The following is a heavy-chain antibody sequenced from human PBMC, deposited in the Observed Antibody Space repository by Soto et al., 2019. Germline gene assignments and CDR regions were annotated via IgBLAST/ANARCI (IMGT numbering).Heavy chain of an antibody. Sequence: SETLSLTCTVSGGSISTSAYYWGWIRQPPGKGLEWIGTIYYSGTSYHNPSLKSRVTISVDTSKNQFSLQLSSVTAADKAVYYCANFNWYFDLWGRGTLVTVSS. V-gene: IGHV4-39*07. CDR3: ANFNWYFDL. J-gene: IGHJ2*01. CDR1: GGSISTSAYY. CDR2: IYYSGTS.